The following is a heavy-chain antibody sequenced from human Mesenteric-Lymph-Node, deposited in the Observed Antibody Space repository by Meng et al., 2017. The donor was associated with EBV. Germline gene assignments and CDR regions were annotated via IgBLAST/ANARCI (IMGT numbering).Heavy chain of an antibody. D-gene: IGHD3-10*01. CDR3: AKIMVQGVISPRFDY. V-gene: IGHV3-23*04. J-gene: IGHJ4*02. CDR1: GFTFSSYA. Sequence: EVQLVESGGGVVQRGGSVRLSCAASGFTFSSYAMSWVRQAPGKGLEWVSAISGSGGSTYYADSVKGRFTISRDNSKNTLYLQMNSLRAEDTAVYYCAKIMVQGVISPRFDYWGQGTLVTVSS. CDR2: ISGSGGST.